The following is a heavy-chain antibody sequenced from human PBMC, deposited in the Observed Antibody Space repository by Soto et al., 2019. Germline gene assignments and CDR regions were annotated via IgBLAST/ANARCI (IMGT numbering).Heavy chain of an antibody. V-gene: IGHV3-73*01. CDR1: GCSISSSS. J-gene: IGHJ3*02. CDR3: ARQIPLTTGLDALDI. D-gene: IGHD3-22*01. Sequence: ETLSLTCTVSGCSISSSSYYWGWIRQPPGKGLEWVGHIRSKAYNYATAYAASVKGRFTISRDDSKNTASMQMNSLKTEDTAVYYSARQIPLTTGLDALDIWGQGTMVNVSS. CDR2: IRSKAYNYAT.